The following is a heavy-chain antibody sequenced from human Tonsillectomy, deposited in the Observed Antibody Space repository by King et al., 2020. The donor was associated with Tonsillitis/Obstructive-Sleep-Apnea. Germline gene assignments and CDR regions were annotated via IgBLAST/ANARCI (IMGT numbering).Heavy chain of an antibody. CDR3: AKSGYDFWSGYYAFDI. Sequence: VQLVESGGGLVQPGGSLRLSCAASGFTFSSYAMSWVRQAPGKGLEWVSAISGSGGSTYYADSVKGPFTISRDNSKNTLYLQMNSLRAEDTAVYYCAKSGYDFWSGYYAFDIWGQGTMVTVSS. CDR2: ISGSGGST. V-gene: IGHV3-23*04. J-gene: IGHJ3*02. CDR1: GFTFSSYA. D-gene: IGHD3-3*01.